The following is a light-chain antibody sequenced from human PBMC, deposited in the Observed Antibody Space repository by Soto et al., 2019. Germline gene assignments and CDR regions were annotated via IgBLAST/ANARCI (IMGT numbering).Light chain of an antibody. CDR1: QGISSF. J-gene: IGKJ3*01. V-gene: IGKV1-9*01. CDR3: QQVNSYPLT. Sequence: DIQLTQSPPFLSASVGDRVTIICRASQGISSFLVWYQQKPGKAPKLLLYGASTVERVVPSRFSGSGSGAEFTLTISSLQHEDFANYYCQQVNSYPLTFGPGTKVDIK. CDR2: GAS.